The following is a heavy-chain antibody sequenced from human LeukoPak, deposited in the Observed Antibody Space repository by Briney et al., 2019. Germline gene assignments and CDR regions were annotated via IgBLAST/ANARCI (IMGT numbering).Heavy chain of an antibody. Sequence: SVKVSCKASGGTFSSYAISWVRQAPGQGLEWMGGIIPIFGTANYAQKFQGRVTITADESTSTAYMELSSLRSEDTAVYYCARGDFWSGYQRQSPLNYWGQGTLVTDSS. V-gene: IGHV1-69*13. CDR1: GGTFSSYA. J-gene: IGHJ4*02. CDR2: IIPIFGTA. D-gene: IGHD3-3*01. CDR3: ARGDFWSGYQRQSPLNY.